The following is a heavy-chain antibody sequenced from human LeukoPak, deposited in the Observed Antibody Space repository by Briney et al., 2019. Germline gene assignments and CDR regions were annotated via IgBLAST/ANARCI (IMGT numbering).Heavy chain of an antibody. CDR1: GFTFDDYA. CDR3: AKXDXRYXYGYYYYYGMDV. D-gene: IGHD5-18*01. V-gene: IGHV3-9*01. J-gene: IGHJ6*02. Sequence: GGSLRLSCAASGFTFDDYAMHWVRQAPGKGLEWVSGISWNSGSIGYADSVKGRFTISRDNAKNSLYLQMNSLRAEDTALYYCAKXDXRYXYGYYYYYGMDVWGQGTTVTVSS. CDR2: ISWNSGSI.